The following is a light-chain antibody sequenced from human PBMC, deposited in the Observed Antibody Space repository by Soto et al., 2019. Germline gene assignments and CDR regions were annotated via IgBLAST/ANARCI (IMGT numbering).Light chain of an antibody. CDR1: QSVSSSY. J-gene: IGKJ5*01. V-gene: IGKV3-20*01. CDR3: QQYGSSPSIT. Sequence: EVVLTQSPGTLSLSPGERATLSCRASQSVSSSYLAWYQQKPGQAPRLLIYAAYTRSTGISDTFSGSGSGADFTLTISRLEPEDFAVYYCQQYGSSPSITCGQGTRLEIK. CDR2: AAY.